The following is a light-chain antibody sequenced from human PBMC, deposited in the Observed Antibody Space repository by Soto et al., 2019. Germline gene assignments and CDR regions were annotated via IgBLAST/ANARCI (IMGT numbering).Light chain of an antibody. V-gene: IGKV3-20*01. CDR2: GAS. CDR1: QSVSNNY. CDR3: QQYGSSGT. Sequence: EIVLTQSPGTLSLSPGERATLSCRASQSVSNNYLAWYQQKPGQAPRLLIYGASNRATGIPDRFSGSGSGTAFTLTISRPETEDFAVYYCQQYGSSGTFGQGTKVDIX. J-gene: IGKJ1*01.